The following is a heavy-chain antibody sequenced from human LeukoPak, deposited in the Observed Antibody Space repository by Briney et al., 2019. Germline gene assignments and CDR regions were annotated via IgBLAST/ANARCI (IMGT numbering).Heavy chain of an antibody. CDR3: ARVARFYSASGSYSDFDY. V-gene: IGHV1-2*02. D-gene: IGHD3-10*01. J-gene: IGHJ4*02. CDR1: GYXFSGYY. Sequence: ASVKVSCKASGYXFSGYYIHWVRQAPGQGLEWLGWINPNSGGTSYEHKFQGRVTMTRDTSISTVYMELSGLTSDDTAVYYCARVARFYSASGSYSDFDYWGQGTLVTVSS. CDR2: INPNSGGT.